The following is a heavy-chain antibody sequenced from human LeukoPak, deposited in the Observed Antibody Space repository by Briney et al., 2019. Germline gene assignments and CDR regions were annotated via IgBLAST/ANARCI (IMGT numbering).Heavy chain of an antibody. V-gene: IGHV4-34*01. CDR2: VNHSGIT. Sequence: SETLSLTCAVYGGSLSGYYWSWIRQPPGKGLEWIGEVNHSGITNYNPSLKSRVTISVDTSKNQFSLKLSSVTAADTAVYYCARSRGYYGSGSYLLYYYGMDVWGQGTTVTVSS. CDR1: GGSLSGYY. D-gene: IGHD3-10*01. CDR3: ARSRGYYGSGSYLLYYYGMDV. J-gene: IGHJ6*02.